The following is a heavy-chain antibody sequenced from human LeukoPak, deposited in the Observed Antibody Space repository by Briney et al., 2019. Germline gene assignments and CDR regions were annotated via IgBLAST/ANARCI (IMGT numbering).Heavy chain of an antibody. V-gene: IGHV4-39*01. CDR1: GDSISTSNSY. CDR2: IYYSGNT. D-gene: IGHD3-22*01. CDR3: ARHRTIYYDNGGYWV. Sequence: SETLSLTCTVSGDSISTSNSYWGWIRQPPGKGLEWIGSIYYSGNTYYNASLKSRVTISVDTSKNQFSLKLTSVTAADTAVYYCARHRTIYYDNGGYWVWGQGTLVTVSS. J-gene: IGHJ4*02.